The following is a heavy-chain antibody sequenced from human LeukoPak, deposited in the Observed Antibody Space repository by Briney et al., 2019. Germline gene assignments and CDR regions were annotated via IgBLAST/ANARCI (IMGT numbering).Heavy chain of an antibody. D-gene: IGHD2-15*01. CDR3: ARDWDIVVVVAALH. V-gene: IGHV3-30-3*01. J-gene: IGHJ1*01. CDR1: GFTFSSYA. Sequence: RGSLRLSCAASGFTFSSYAMHWVRQAPGKGLEWVAVISYDGSNKYYADSVKGRFTISRDNSKNTLYLQMNSLRAEDTAVYYCARDWDIVVVVAALHWGQGTLVTVSS. CDR2: ISYDGSNK.